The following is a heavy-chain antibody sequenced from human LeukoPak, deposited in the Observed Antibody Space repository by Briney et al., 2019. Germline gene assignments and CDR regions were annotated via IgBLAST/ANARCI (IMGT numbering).Heavy chain of an antibody. CDR3: ARENCSSTSCPTDY. Sequence: GASVKVSCKTSGYTFTTYEINWVRQAAGQGLEWMGWIDPNSGGTNYAQKFQGRVTMTRDTSISTAYMELSRLRSDDTAVYYCARENCSSTSCPTDYWGQGTLVTVSS. J-gene: IGHJ4*02. CDR2: IDPNSGGT. CDR1: GYTFTTYE. D-gene: IGHD2-2*01. V-gene: IGHV1-2*02.